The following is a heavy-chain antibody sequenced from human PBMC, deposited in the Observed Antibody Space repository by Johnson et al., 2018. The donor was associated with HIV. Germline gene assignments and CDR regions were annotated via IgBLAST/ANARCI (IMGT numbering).Heavy chain of an antibody. V-gene: IGHV3-33*06. D-gene: IGHD6-13*01. J-gene: IGHJ3*02. Sequence: VQLVESGGGLVQPGGSLRLSCAASGLTISNYGMHWVRQAPGKGLEWVAVMWYDGSNKYYADSVKGRFIISRDNSKNTLLLQMNSLRAEDTAVYYCAKCIWGSSLIDAFDIWGQGTRVTVSS. CDR3: AKCIWGSSLIDAFDI. CDR2: MWYDGSNK. CDR1: GLTISNYG.